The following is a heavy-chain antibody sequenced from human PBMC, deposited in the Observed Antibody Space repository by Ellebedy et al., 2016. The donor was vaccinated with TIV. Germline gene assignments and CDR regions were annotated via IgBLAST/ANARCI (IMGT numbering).Heavy chain of an antibody. CDR1: GGSISSYY. Sequence: MPSETLSLTCTVSGGSISSYYWSWIRQPAGKGLEWIGRIYTSGSTNYNPSLKSRVTMSVDTSKNQFSLKLSSVTAADTAVYYCARGQARPVTMVRGVPIRSGMDVWGQGTTVTVSS. D-gene: IGHD3-10*01. J-gene: IGHJ6*02. CDR2: IYTSGST. V-gene: IGHV4-4*07. CDR3: ARGQARPVTMVRGVPIRSGMDV.